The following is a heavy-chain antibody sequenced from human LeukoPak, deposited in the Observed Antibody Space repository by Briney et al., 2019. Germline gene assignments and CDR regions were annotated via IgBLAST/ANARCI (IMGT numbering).Heavy chain of an antibody. Sequence: SGTLSLTCAVSGGFISSGHWWSWVRQAPGEGLEWIGETYHSGSSNYNPSLKSRVTILLDRSKNQVSLKLDSVTAADTAVYFCARSQPDYYGSGSFLNYFDYWGQGTLVTVSS. V-gene: IGHV4-4*02. D-gene: IGHD3-10*01. CDR1: GGFISSGHW. CDR3: ARSQPDYYGSGSFLNYFDY. CDR2: TYHSGSS. J-gene: IGHJ4*02.